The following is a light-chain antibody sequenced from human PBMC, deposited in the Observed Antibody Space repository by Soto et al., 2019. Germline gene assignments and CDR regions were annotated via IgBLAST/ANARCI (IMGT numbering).Light chain of an antibody. CDR3: QQYGSSPSSWT. CDR2: GAS. V-gene: IGKV3-20*01. Sequence: ETVLTQSPGTLSLSPGERATLSCRASQSISTSYLAWYQQKPGQAPRRLIYGASSRATGIPDRFSGSGYGTDFTLTISSLEPEAVDLYYCQQYGSSPSSWTFGQGTKVEIK. CDR1: QSISTSY. J-gene: IGKJ1*01.